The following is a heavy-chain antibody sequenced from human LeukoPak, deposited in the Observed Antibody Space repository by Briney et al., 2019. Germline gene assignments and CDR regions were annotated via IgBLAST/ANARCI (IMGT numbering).Heavy chain of an antibody. Sequence: ASVKVSCKASGYTFTDYYMHWVRQAPGQGLEWVGWINPNGGGTHYAQKFQGRVTVTRDTSISTTYMEQNSLTSDDTAVYYCARQPGVRASSPNDYWGQGTLVTVSS. V-gene: IGHV1-2*02. CDR3: ARQPGVRASSPNDY. J-gene: IGHJ4*02. CDR1: GYTFTDYY. CDR2: INPNGGGT. D-gene: IGHD6-13*01.